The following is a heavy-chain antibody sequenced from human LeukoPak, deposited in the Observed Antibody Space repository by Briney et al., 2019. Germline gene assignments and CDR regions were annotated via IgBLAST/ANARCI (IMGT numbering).Heavy chain of an antibody. D-gene: IGHD3-22*01. V-gene: IGHV3-66*01. CDR1: GFTFTNAW. Sequence: GGSLRLSCAASGFTFTNAWMSWVRQAPGKGLEWVSIIHSAGKTYYADSVKGRFTLSRDSSKNTLYLQMNSLSAEDTAVYYCARDNRDSSAYHYWGQGTLVTVSS. CDR2: IHSAGKT. CDR3: ARDNRDSSAYHY. J-gene: IGHJ4*02.